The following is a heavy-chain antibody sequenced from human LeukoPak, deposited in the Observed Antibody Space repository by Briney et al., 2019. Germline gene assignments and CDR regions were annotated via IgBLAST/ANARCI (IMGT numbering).Heavy chain of an antibody. CDR1: GYTFTSYY. D-gene: IGHD5-18*01. CDR2: INPSGGST. CDR3: ARYTAMVTGYDY. Sequence: GASVKVSCKASGYTFTSYYMHWVRQAPGQGLEWMGIINPSGGSTSYAQKFQGRVTMTRDMSTSTVYMELSSLRSEDTAVYYCARYTAMVTGYDYWGQGTLVTVSS. V-gene: IGHV1-46*01. J-gene: IGHJ4*02.